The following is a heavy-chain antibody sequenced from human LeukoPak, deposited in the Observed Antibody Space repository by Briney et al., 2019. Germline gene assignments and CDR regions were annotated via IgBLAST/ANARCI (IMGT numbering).Heavy chain of an antibody. V-gene: IGHV3-7*01. CDR1: GVTFSSYW. D-gene: IGHD3-3*01. J-gene: IGHJ4*02. CDR3: ARELSNNFWSGPGFDY. Sequence: GGSLRLSCAASGVTFSSYWMSWGRQAPGKGLEWGANIKQDGSEKYYVESVKGRFTISRDNAKNSLYLQMNSLRAEDTAVYYCARELSNNFWSGPGFDYWGQGTLVTVSS. CDR2: IKQDGSEK.